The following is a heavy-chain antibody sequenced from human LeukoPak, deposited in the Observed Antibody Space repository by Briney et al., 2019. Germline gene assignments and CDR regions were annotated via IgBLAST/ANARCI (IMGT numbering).Heavy chain of an antibody. J-gene: IGHJ6*03. V-gene: IGHV4-61*02. CDR3: ATSVATLYYYYMDV. Sequence: SQTLSLTCTVSGGSISSGSYYWSWIRQPAGKGLERIGRIYTSGSTNYNPSLKSRVTISVDTSKNQFSLKLSSVTAADTAVYYCATSVATLYYYYMDVWGKGTTVTVSS. CDR1: GGSISSGSYY. CDR2: IYTSGST.